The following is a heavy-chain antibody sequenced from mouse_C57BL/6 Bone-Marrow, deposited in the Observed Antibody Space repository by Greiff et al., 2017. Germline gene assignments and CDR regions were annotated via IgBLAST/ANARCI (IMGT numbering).Heavy chain of an antibody. CDR1: GFTFSDYY. J-gene: IGHJ3*01. CDR3: ARHIYYYVSIPFAY. D-gene: IGHD1-1*01. CDR2: ISNGGGST. V-gene: IGHV5-12*01. Sequence: EVQGVESGGGLVQPGGSLKLSCAASGFTFSDYYMYWVRQTPEKRLEWVAYISNGGGSTYYPDTVKGRFTISRDNAKNTLYLQMSRLKSEDTAMYYCARHIYYYVSIPFAYWGQGTLVTVSA.